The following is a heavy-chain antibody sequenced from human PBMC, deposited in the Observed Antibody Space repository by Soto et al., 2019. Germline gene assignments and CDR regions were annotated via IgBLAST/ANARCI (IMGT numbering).Heavy chain of an antibody. D-gene: IGHD6-13*01. CDR2: IYYSGST. V-gene: IGHV4-39*01. J-gene: IGHJ6*02. Sequence: TLSLTCTVSGGSISSSSYYWGWIRQPPGKGLEWIGSIYYSGSTYYNPSLKSRVTISVDTSKNQFSLKLSSVTAADTAVYYCASETDGSWYNYYYGMDVWGQGTTVTVSS. CDR3: ASETDGSWYNYYYGMDV. CDR1: GGSISSSSYY.